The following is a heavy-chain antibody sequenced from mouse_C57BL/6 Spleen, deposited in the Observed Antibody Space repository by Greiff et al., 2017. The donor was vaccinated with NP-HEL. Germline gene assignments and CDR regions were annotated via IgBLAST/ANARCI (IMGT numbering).Heavy chain of an antibody. V-gene: IGHV1-82*01. D-gene: IGHD3-2*02. CDR1: GYAFSSSW. J-gene: IGHJ4*01. Sequence: QVQLKESGPELVKPGASVKISCKASGYAFSSSWMNWVKQRPGKGLEWIGRIYPGDGDTNYNGKFKGKATLTADKSSSTAYMQLSSLTSEDSAVYFCAIDSSGYVTAMDYWGQGTSVTVSS. CDR3: AIDSSGYVTAMDY. CDR2: IYPGDGDT.